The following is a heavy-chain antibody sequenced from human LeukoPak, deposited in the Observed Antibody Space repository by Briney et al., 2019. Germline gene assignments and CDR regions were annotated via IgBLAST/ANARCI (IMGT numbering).Heavy chain of an antibody. D-gene: IGHD5-12*01. CDR3: AKDQSGGPGGYAFDY. J-gene: IGHJ4*02. CDR2: ISGSGGST. V-gene: IGHV3-23*01. Sequence: SGGSLRLSCAASGFTFSSYAMSWVRQAPGKGLEWVSAISGSGGSTYYADYVKGRFTISRDNSKNTLYLQMNSLRAEDTAVYYCAKDQSGGPGGYAFDYWGQGTLVTVSS. CDR1: GFTFSSYA.